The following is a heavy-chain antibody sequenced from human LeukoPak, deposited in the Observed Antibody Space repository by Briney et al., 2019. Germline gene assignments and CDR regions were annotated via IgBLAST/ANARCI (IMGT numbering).Heavy chain of an antibody. D-gene: IGHD6-13*01. Sequence: SQTLSLTCAISGDDVSTNKAACNWIRQSPSRGLEWLGRTYYRSQWYNDYAVSVKSRITITPDTSTNQFSLHLNSVTPDDTAVYYCVRLAGNSWLNYWSQGTLVTVSS. CDR1: GDDVSTNKAA. J-gene: IGHJ4*02. V-gene: IGHV6-1*01. CDR3: VRLAGNSWLNY. CDR2: TYYRSQWYN.